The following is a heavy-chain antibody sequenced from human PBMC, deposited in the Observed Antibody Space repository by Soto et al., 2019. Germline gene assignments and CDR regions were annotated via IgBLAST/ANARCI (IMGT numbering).Heavy chain of an antibody. CDR2: ISSSSSYI. D-gene: IGHD5-12*01. V-gene: IGHV3-21*01. CDR1: GFTFSSYS. CDR3: ARVPLVATLSSYYYYGMDV. Sequence: EVQLVESGGGLVKPGGSLRLSCAASGFTFSSYSMNWVRQAPGKGLEWVSSISSSSSYIYYADSVKGRFTISRDNAKNSLYLQMNSLRAEDTAVYYCARVPLVATLSSYYYYGMDVWGQGTTVTVSS. J-gene: IGHJ6*02.